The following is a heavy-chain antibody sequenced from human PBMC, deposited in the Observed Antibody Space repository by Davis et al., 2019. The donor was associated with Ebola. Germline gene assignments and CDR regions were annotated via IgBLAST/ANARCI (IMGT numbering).Heavy chain of an antibody. Sequence: GESLKISCAASGFTFSSYAMSWVRQAPGKGLEWVSAISGSGGSTYYADSVKGRFTISRDNSKNTLYLQMNSLRAEDTAVYYCARYSRGSGSQPIHDTRRYYYGMDVWGQGTTVTVSS. CDR2: ISGSGGST. CDR1: GFTFSSYA. CDR3: ARYSRGSGSQPIHDTRRYYYGMDV. J-gene: IGHJ6*02. D-gene: IGHD3-10*01. V-gene: IGHV3-23*01.